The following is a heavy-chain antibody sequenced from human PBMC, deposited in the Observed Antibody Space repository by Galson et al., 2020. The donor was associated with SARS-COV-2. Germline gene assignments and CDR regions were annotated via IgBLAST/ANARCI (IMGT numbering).Heavy chain of an antibody. Sequence: QLGESLKISCAASGFTFSSYWMSWVRQAPGKGLEWVANIKQDGSEKYYVDSVKGRFTISRDNAKNSLYLQMNSLRAEDTAVYYCARDRVVRGVSWFDPWGQGTLVTVSS. V-gene: IGHV3-7*01. CDR2: IKQDGSEK. CDR1: GFTFSSYW. J-gene: IGHJ5*02. D-gene: IGHD3-10*01. CDR3: ARDRVVRGVSWFDP.